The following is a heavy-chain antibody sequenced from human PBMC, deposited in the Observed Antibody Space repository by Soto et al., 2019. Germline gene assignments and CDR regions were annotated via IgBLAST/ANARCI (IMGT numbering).Heavy chain of an antibody. CDR2: INHSGST. CDR1: GGSFSGYY. Sequence: QVQLQQWGAGLLKPSETLSLTCAVYGGSFSGYYWSWIRQPPGKGREWIGEINHSGSTNYNPSLTSRVTISVDTSKNQFSLKLSSVTAADTAVYYCARGRSHCSGGSCYSGYYYYGMDVWGQGTTVTVSS. J-gene: IGHJ6*02. V-gene: IGHV4-34*01. CDR3: ARGRSHCSGGSCYSGYYYYGMDV. D-gene: IGHD2-15*01.